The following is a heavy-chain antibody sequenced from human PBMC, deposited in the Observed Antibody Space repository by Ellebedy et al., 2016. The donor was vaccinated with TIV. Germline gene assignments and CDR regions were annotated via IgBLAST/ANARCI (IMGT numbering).Heavy chain of an antibody. V-gene: IGHV3-23*01. CDR3: ATQLWNTEF. Sequence: PGGSLRLSCAASGFTFSSLAMNWVRQAPGKGLEWVSGISGSGGTTYYTDSVKGRFTISRDNSKSTLYLQMNSLRVEDTAVYYCATQLWNTEFWGQGTLVIVSS. J-gene: IGHJ4*02. CDR1: GFTFSSLA. D-gene: IGHD5-24*01. CDR2: ISGSGGTT.